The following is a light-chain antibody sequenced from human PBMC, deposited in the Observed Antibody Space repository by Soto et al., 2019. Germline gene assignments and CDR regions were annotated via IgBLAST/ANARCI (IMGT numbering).Light chain of an antibody. J-gene: IGLJ7*01. CDR1: SRYVGGYNL. V-gene: IGLV2-23*02. CDR3: CSYAGTSTHTV. CDR2: EVS. Sequence: QSALTQPASVSGSPGQSITISCTGTSRYVGGYNLVSWYQQHPGKAPKLMISEVSKRPSGISDRFSGSKSGSTASLTISGLQAEDEADYYCCSYAGTSTHTVFGGGTQLTVL.